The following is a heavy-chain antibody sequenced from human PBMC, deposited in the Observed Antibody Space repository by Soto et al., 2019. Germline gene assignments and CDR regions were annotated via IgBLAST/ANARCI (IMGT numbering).Heavy chain of an antibody. Sequence: ASVKVSCKVSGYTLTELSMHWVRQAPGKGLEWMGGFDPEDGETIYAQKFQGRVTMTEDTSTDTAYMELSSLRSEDTAVYYCATDPVNCSSTSCYRRGGFDPWGQGTLVTVSS. V-gene: IGHV1-24*01. D-gene: IGHD2-2*02. CDR3: ATDPVNCSSTSCYRRGGFDP. CDR1: GYTLTELS. J-gene: IGHJ5*02. CDR2: FDPEDGET.